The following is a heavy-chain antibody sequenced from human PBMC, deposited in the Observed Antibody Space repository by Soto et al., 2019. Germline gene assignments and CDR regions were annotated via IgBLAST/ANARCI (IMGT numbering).Heavy chain of an antibody. CDR1: GGTFSSYA. V-gene: IGHV1-69*01. J-gene: IGHJ6*02. D-gene: IGHD3-3*01. Sequence: QVQLVQSGAEVKKPGSSVKVSCKASGGTFSSYAISWVRQAPGQGLEWMGGIIPIFGTANYAQKFQGRVTITADESTSTAYMELSSLRSEDTAVYYCARLPEFWSGYTEEYYYYGMDVWGQGTTVTVSS. CDR3: ARLPEFWSGYTEEYYYYGMDV. CDR2: IIPIFGTA.